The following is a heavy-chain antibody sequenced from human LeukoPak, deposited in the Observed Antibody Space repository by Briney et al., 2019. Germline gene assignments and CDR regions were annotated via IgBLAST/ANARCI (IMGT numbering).Heavy chain of an antibody. CDR2: INSDGSST. CDR3: ARGAYYYDCSGYSPFDY. Sequence: GGSLRLSCAASGFTFSSYWMHWVRQAPGKGLVWVSRINSDGSSTSYADSVKGRFTISRDNAKNTLYLQMNSLRAEDTAVYYCARGAYYYDCSGYSPFDYWGQGTLVTVSS. D-gene: IGHD3-22*01. V-gene: IGHV3-74*01. CDR1: GFTFSSYW. J-gene: IGHJ4*02.